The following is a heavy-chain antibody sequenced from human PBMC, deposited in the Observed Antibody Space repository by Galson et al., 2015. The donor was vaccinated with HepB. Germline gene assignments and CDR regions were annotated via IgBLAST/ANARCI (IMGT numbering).Heavy chain of an antibody. D-gene: IGHD5-12*01. CDR1: GVTFRSYG. CDR2: ISFDGSNK. Sequence: SLRLSCAASGVTFRSYGMHWVRQAPGKGLEWVAVISFDGSNKYYSDSVKGRFTISRDNSKNTLYLQMQSLRVEDTAVYYCAKGESMVATGHSLDWVQGTLVTVSS. CDR3: AKGESMVATGHSLD. V-gene: IGHV3-30*18. J-gene: IGHJ4*02.